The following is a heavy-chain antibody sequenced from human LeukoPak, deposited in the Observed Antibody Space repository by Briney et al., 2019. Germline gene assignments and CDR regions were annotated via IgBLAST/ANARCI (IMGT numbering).Heavy chain of an antibody. Sequence: GGSLRLSCAASVFTFSNAWMSWVRQAPGKGLEWVGRFRSYTDGGTIDYAAPVKGRFTISRDDSKNTLYLQMNSLKTEDTAVYYCTTVIMGTPKDDYWGQGTLVTVSS. CDR1: VFTFSNAW. CDR2: FRSYTDGGTI. J-gene: IGHJ4*02. V-gene: IGHV3-15*01. CDR3: TTVIMGTPKDDY. D-gene: IGHD2-8*01.